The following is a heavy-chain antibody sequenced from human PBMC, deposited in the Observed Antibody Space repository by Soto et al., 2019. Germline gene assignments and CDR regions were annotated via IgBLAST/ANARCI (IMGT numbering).Heavy chain of an antibody. CDR3: EKQLTSMVKLPNAFDI. J-gene: IGHJ3*02. CDR1: GFTFSSYA. D-gene: IGHD5-18*01. CDR2: ISGSGGST. V-gene: IGHV3-23*01. Sequence: EVQLLESGGGLVQPGGSLRLSCAASGFTFSSYAMSWVRQAPGKGLEWVSAISGSGGSTYYADSVKGRFTISRDNSKNTLYLQMNSLRAEDTAVYYCEKQLTSMVKLPNAFDIWGQGTMVTVSS.